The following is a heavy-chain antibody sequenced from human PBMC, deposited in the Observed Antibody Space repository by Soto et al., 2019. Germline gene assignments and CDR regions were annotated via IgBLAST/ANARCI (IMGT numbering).Heavy chain of an antibody. CDR3: ARVLRGLVTVDWFDP. Sequence: QLQLQESGPGLVKPSATLSLTCSVSGGSISSGTYYWGWIRQPPGKGLELIGNIFYNDNTDYNPSLKSRVTISVATSKNQFSLRLTSVTAADTAVYYCARVLRGLVTVDWFDPWGQGTLVIVSS. CDR2: IFYNDNT. D-gene: IGHD3-10*01. CDR1: GGSISSGTYY. V-gene: IGHV4-39*01. J-gene: IGHJ5*02.